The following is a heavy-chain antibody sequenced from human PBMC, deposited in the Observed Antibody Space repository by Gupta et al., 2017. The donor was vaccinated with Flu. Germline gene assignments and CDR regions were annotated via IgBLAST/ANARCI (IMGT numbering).Heavy chain of an antibody. Sequence: QVQLQESGPGLVKPSQTLSLTCTVSGGSLSSGGYYWSWIRQHPGKGLEWIGYIYYSGSTYYNPSLKSRVTISVDTSKNQFSLKLSSVTAADTAVYYCARVVMITFGGVISPLAFDIWGQGTMVTVSS. CDR2: IYYSGST. J-gene: IGHJ3*02. CDR3: ARVVMITFGGVISPLAFDI. D-gene: IGHD3-16*02. V-gene: IGHV4-31*03. CDR1: GGSLSSGGYY.